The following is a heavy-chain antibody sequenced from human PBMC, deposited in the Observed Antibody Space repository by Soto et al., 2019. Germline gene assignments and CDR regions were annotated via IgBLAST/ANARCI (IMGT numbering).Heavy chain of an antibody. CDR3: ARAASSRDYYGLDV. CDR1: GFTFSSYA. D-gene: IGHD6-19*01. Sequence: GSLRLSCAASGFTFSSYAMQWVRQAPGKGLEWVANITSSRNTKYYADSVKGRFTISRDNAKNSLYLQMNSLRDEDTAVYYCARAASSRDYYGLDVWGQGTTVTVSS. V-gene: IGHV3-48*02. J-gene: IGHJ6*02. CDR2: ITSSRNTK.